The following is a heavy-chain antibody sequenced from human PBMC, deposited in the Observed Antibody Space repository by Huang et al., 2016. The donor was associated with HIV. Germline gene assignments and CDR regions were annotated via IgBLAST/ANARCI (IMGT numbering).Heavy chain of an antibody. J-gene: IGHJ1*01. Sequence: EVQLLESGGGLVQPGGSLRLSCAASGFTFSSYAMSWVRQASGKGLEWVAVIRGIGGSTYYSDSVKVRFTISRDNSKNTLYLQMNSLRAEDTAVYYCAKPPSISSKYFQHWGQGTLVTVSS. CDR3: AKPPSISSKYFQH. D-gene: IGHD3-3*02. CDR2: IRGIGGST. V-gene: IGHV3-23*01. CDR1: GFTFSSYA.